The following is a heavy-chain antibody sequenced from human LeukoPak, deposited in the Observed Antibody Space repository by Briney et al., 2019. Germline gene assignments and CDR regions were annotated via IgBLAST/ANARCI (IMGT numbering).Heavy chain of an antibody. Sequence: PSETLSLTCTVSGGSTSSDYWSWIRQPPGKGLEWIGEINHSGSTNYNPSLKSRVTISVDTSKNQCSLKLSSVTAADTAVYYCARGLNWGSPYFDYWGQGTLVTVSS. J-gene: IGHJ4*02. V-gene: IGHV4-34*01. D-gene: IGHD7-27*01. CDR2: INHSGST. CDR3: ARGLNWGSPYFDY. CDR1: GGSTSSDY.